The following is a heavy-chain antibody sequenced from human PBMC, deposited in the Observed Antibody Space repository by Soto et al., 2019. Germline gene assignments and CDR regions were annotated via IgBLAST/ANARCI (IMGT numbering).Heavy chain of an antibody. D-gene: IGHD4-17*01. CDR2: IFFNGSP. CDR1: GDPITSYF. Sequence: PSETLSLTCNVSGDPITSYFWTWIRQPAGKGLEWIGSIFFNGSPDHNPSLQSRVTILVDTSKNQFSLKLSSVTAADTAVYFCARQVGDYYFDYWGPGTLVTVSS. J-gene: IGHJ4*02. CDR3: ARQVGDYYFDY. V-gene: IGHV4-59*05.